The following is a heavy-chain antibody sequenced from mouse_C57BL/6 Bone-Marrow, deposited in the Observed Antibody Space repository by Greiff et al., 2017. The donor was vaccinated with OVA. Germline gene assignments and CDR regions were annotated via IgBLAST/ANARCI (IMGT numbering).Heavy chain of an antibody. CDR3: DSTIVTTLYY. CDR1: GFSLTSYG. D-gene: IGHD2-5*01. V-gene: IGHV2-2*01. CDR2: IWSGGST. Sequence: QVQLKQSGPGLVQPSQSLSITCTVSGFSLTSYGVHWVRQSPGKGLEWLGVIWSGGSTDYNAAFISRLSISKDNSKSQVFFKMNSLQADDTAIYYCDSTIVTTLYYWGQGTTLTVSS. J-gene: IGHJ2*01.